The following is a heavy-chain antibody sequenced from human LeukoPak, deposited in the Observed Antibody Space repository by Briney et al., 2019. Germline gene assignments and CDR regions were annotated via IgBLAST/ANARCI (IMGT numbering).Heavy chain of an antibody. Sequence: ASVKVSCKASGYTFTGYGISWVRQAPGQGLEWMGWISAFNGDTNYAQKFQGRVTMTTETSTSIAFMEVRSLSSDDTAVYYCARERYSSGPRSMDVWGKGTTVTISS. CDR3: ARERYSSGPRSMDV. CDR1: GYTFTGYG. J-gene: IGHJ6*03. V-gene: IGHV1-18*01. D-gene: IGHD6-25*01. CDR2: ISAFNGDT.